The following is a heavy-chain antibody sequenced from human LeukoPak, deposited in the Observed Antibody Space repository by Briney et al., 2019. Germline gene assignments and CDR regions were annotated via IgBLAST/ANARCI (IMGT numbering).Heavy chain of an antibody. CDR3: AAAPRYCSSTSCYNY. CDR2: IVVRSGNT. V-gene: IGHV1-58*01. Sequence: GASVKVSCKASGFTFTSSAVQWVRQARGQRLEWIGWIVVRSGNTNYAQKFQERVTITRDMSTSTAYMELSSLRSEDTAVYYCAAAPRYCSSTSCYNYWGQGTLVTVSS. D-gene: IGHD2-2*02. J-gene: IGHJ4*02. CDR1: GFTFTSSA.